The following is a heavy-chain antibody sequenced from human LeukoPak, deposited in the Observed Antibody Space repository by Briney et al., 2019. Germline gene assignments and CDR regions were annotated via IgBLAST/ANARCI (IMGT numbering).Heavy chain of an antibody. Sequence: ASVKVSCKASGYTFTSYDINWVRQATGQGLEWMGWMNPNSGNTGYAQKFQGRVTITRNTSISTAYMELSSLSSEDTAVYYCARGRRYCSGGTCFYYFDYWGQGTLVTVSS. CDR3: ARGRRYCSGGTCFYYFDY. D-gene: IGHD2-15*01. CDR1: GYTFTSYD. J-gene: IGHJ4*02. V-gene: IGHV1-8*03. CDR2: MNPNSGNT.